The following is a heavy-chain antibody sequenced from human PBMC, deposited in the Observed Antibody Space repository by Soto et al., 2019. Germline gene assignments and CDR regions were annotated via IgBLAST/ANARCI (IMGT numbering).Heavy chain of an antibody. J-gene: IGHJ6*02. CDR3: ARHERWEDVWSGLDYYYGMDV. D-gene: IGHD3-3*01. CDR2: IYYSGST. CDR1: GGSISSSRYY. V-gene: IGHV4-39*01. Sequence: QLQLQESGPGLVKPSETLSLTCTVSGGSISSSRYYWGWIRQPPGKGLEWIGSIYYSGSTYYNPSLKSRVTISVDPSKNQFSLKLSSVTAADTAVYYCARHERWEDVWSGLDYYYGMDVWGQGTTVTVSS.